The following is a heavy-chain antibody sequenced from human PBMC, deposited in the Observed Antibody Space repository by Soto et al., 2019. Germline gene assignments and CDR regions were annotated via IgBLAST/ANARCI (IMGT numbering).Heavy chain of an antibody. J-gene: IGHJ4*02. CDR3: ARDYPGGSYYDY. V-gene: IGHV3-7*03. CDR1: GFTFSSYW. CDR2: INQDGSEK. Sequence: GGSLRLSCAASGFTFSSYWMSWVRQAPGKGLEWVARINQDGSEKYSVDSVKGRFTISRDNAKNSLYLQMNSLRAEDTAVYYCARDYPGGSYYDYWGQGTLVTVSS. D-gene: IGHD1-26*01.